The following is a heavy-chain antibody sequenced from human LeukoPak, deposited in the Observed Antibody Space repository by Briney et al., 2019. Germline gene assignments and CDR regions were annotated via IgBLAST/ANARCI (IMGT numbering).Heavy chain of an antibody. CDR1: GGSFSDYY. CDR2: INHSGST. CDR3: AREHPNYYDSSGFFDY. V-gene: IGHV4-34*01. D-gene: IGHD3-22*01. J-gene: IGHJ4*02. Sequence: PSETLSLTCAVYGGSFSDYYWSWIRQPPGKGLEWIGEINHSGSTNYNPSLKSRVTISVDTSKNQFSLNLYSVTAADTAVYYCAREHPNYYDSSGFFDYWGQGTLVTVSS.